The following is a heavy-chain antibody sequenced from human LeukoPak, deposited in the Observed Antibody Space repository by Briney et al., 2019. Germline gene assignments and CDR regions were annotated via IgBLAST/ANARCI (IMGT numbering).Heavy chain of an antibody. CDR2: MNPNSGNT. D-gene: IGHD3-3*01. J-gene: IGHJ4*02. Sequence: ASVKVSCKASGYTVTNYDINWVRQATGQGLEWMGWMNPNSGNTGYAQKFQGRVTMARNTSISTAYMELSSLRSEDTAVYYCAKDPRFLEWFPYPSSIWGQGTLVTVSS. CDR3: AKDPRFLEWFPYPSSI. CDR1: GYTVTNYD. V-gene: IGHV1-8*01.